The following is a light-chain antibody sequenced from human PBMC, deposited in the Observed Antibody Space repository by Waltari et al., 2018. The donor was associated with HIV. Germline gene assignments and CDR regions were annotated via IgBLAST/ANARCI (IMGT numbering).Light chain of an antibody. CDR2: DDT. Sequence: QSALTQPASVSASPGQSTKISCIGTSNAVGDSNHVSWYQQQPSKAPRIMNYDDTTRPSGVSTRFSGSNSGNTASLAISGLQAEDEAIYYCASYRYSSRTYVFGTGTTVTVL. J-gene: IGLJ1*01. CDR1: SNAVGDSNH. V-gene: IGLV2-14*03. CDR3: ASYRYSSRTYV.